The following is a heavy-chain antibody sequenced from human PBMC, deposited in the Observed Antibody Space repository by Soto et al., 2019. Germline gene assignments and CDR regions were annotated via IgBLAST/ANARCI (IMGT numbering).Heavy chain of an antibody. V-gene: IGHV4-31*03. D-gene: IGHD6-13*01. CDR2: IYYSGST. CDR1: GGSISGGGYY. CDR3: ARERGSLSSAFDI. Sequence: QVQLQESGPGLVKPSQTLSLTCTVSGGSISGGGYYWSWVRQHPGKGLEWIGYIYYSGSTNYNPSLKSRVTISVHTSKNQFSLKLSSVTAADTAVYYCARERGSLSSAFDIWGQGTMVTVSS. J-gene: IGHJ3*02.